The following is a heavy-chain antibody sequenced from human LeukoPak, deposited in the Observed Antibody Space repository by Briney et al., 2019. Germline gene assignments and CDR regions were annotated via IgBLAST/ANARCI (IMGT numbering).Heavy chain of an antibody. CDR3: ARDRLGPSFSVSHFDL. CDR2: INYNGAIT. D-gene: IGHD3-3*02. Sequence: PGGSLRLSCAVSGITLSNYGLSWVRRAPGKGLEWLCAINYNGAITDYADSVKGRFTISRDNAKNSLYLRMDSLRAEDTALYYCARDRLGPSFSVSHFDLWGQGTLVTVSS. CDR1: GITLSNYG. J-gene: IGHJ4*02. V-gene: IGHV3-20*04.